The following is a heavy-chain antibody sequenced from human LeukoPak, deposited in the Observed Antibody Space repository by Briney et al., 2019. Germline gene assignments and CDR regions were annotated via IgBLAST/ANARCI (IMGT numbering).Heavy chain of an antibody. CDR3: AKLVGTGTTPTDY. CDR1: GFTFSNAW. J-gene: IGHJ4*02. D-gene: IGHD1-1*01. CDR2: INSKIDGGTT. V-gene: IGHV3-15*01. Sequence: PGGSLRLSCAASGFTFSNAWLSWARQAPGKGLEWVGRINSKIDGGTTDYAAPVKGRFTISRDNSKNTLSLQMNSLRAEDTAIYYCAKLVGTGTTPTDYWGQGTLVTVSS.